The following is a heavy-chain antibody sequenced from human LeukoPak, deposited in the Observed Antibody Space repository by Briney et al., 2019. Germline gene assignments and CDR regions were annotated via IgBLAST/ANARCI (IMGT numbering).Heavy chain of an antibody. CDR1: GFTVSSNY. V-gene: IGHV3-66*02. J-gene: IGHJ4*01. D-gene: IGHD1-7*01. Sequence: GGSLRLSCAASGFTVSSNYMSWVRQAPGKGLEWVSVIYNGGSTYYADSVKGRFTISRDNSKNTLYLQMNSLRAEDTAVYYCARGEETGTTIDYWGQGTLVTVSS. CDR2: IYNGGST. CDR3: ARGEETGTTIDY.